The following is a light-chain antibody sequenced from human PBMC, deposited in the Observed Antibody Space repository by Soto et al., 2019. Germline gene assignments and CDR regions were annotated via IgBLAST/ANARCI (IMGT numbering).Light chain of an antibody. CDR1: SSNIGAGYD. CDR2: VNS. Sequence: QSVLTQPPSVSGAPGQRVTISCTGTSSNIGAGYDVHWYQQVPGTSPKLRIFVNSNRPSGVPDRFSGSKSGTSASLAITGLQAEDEADYYCQSYDNSLSVHVVFGGGTQLTVL. V-gene: IGLV1-40*01. J-gene: IGLJ2*01. CDR3: QSYDNSLSVHVV.